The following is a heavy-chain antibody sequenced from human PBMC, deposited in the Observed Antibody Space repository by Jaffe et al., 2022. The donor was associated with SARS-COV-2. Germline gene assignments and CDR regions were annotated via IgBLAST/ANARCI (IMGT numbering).Heavy chain of an antibody. CDR2: IKSKADGAAT. Sequence: EVQLVESGGGLVKPGGSLRLSCAASGFTLTNAWMSWVRQAPGKGLEWVGRIKSKADGAATDYAAPVKGRFTFSRDDSENTLYLQMNSLKTEDTAVYYCTIEGTVYYGSGSYINWGQGTLVTVTS. V-gene: IGHV3-15*01. CDR1: GFTLTNAW. D-gene: IGHD3-10*01. CDR3: TIEGTVYYGSGSYIN. J-gene: IGHJ4*02.